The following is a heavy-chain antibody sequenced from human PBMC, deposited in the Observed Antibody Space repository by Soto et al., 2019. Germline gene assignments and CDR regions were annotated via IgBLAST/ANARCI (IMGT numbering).Heavy chain of an antibody. CDR2: IYHSGST. J-gene: IGHJ6*02. CDR1: GGSISSSNW. Sequence: PSETLSLTCAVSGGSISSSNWWSWVRQPPGKGLEWIGEIYHSGSTNYNPSLKSRVTISVDTSKNQFSLKLSSVTAADTAVYYCARHLTYCSAGSGYSDFPYYGMDVWGQGTTVTV. D-gene: IGHD2-15*01. V-gene: IGHV4-4*02. CDR3: ARHLTYCSAGSGYSDFPYYGMDV.